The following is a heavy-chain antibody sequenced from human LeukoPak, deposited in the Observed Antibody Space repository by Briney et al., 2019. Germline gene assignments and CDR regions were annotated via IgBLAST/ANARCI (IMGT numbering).Heavy chain of an antibody. Sequence: LSFTCTVPGASISSYYGGWIRQPAGKGLEWIGRIYTSGSTNYNPSLKSRVSMSVDTSKNQFSLKLTSVTAADTAVYYCTRSREGWFDPWGQGTLVTVSS. V-gene: IGHV4-4*07. CDR1: GASISSYY. D-gene: IGHD1-26*01. CDR3: TRSREGWFDP. J-gene: IGHJ5*02. CDR2: IYTSGST.